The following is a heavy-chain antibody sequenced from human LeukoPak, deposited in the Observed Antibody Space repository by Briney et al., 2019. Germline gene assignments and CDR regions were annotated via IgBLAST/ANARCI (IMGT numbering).Heavy chain of an antibody. J-gene: IGHJ4*02. V-gene: IGHV4-39*07. CDR1: GGSISSSSYY. CDR3: ARARGVIIRYFDY. Sequence: PSETLSLICTVSGGSISSSSYYWGWIRQPPGKGLEWIGSIYYSGSTYYNPSLKSRVTISVDTSKNQFSLKLSSVTAADTAVYYCARARGVIIRYFDYWGQGTLVTVSS. CDR2: IYYSGST. D-gene: IGHD3-10*01.